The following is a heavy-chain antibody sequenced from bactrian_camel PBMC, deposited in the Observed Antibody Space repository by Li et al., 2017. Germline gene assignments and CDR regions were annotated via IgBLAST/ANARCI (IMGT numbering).Heavy chain of an antibody. CDR3: AKAMSSLWDYDF. CDR2: IKSSGGAA. CDR1: GITSSNYD. J-gene: IGHJ4*01. Sequence: VQLVESGGGSVQPGGSLRLSCAASGITSSNYDMSWVRWGPGKGLEWLSAIKSSGGAAYYADSMKGRFTISRDNARNTVYLQLNSLKTEDMAMYYCAKAMSSLWDYDFWGQGTQGTV. D-gene: IGHD3*01. V-gene: IGHV3S40*01.